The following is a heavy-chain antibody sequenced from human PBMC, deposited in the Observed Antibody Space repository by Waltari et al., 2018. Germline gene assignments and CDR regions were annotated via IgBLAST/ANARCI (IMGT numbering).Heavy chain of an antibody. CDR2: MNPNSGNT. V-gene: IGHV1-8*02. D-gene: IGHD3-10*01. CDR3: ARDGRIGTKRGGYYYYYMDV. Sequence: QVQLVQSGAEVKKPGASVKVSCKASGYTFTSYDINWVRQATGQGLEWMGWMNPNSGNTGYAQKFQGRVTMTTDTSTSTAYMELRSLRSDDTAVYYCARDGRIGTKRGGYYYYYMDVWGKGTTVTVSS. J-gene: IGHJ6*03. CDR1: GYTFTSYD.